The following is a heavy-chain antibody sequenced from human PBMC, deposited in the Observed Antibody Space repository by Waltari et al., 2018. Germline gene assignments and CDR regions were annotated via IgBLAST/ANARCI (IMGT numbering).Heavy chain of an antibody. CDR1: GYTFTGYA. J-gene: IGHJ4*02. CDR3: LRDSSGSHFDY. V-gene: IGHV1-2*06. Sequence: LVQSGAEVKKPGASVKVSCKASGYTFTGYAILWVRQAPGQGLEWMGRINPKNGDTHYAQNFQGRVALTTDTSTNTAFMELQRLRSDDTAVYYCLRDSSGSHFDYWGQGTLVT. D-gene: IGHD3-22*01. CDR2: INPKNGDT.